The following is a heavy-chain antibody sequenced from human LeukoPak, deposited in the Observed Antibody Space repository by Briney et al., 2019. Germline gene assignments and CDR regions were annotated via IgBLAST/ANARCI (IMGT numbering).Heavy chain of an antibody. CDR3: ARDYGDSKSGLD. D-gene: IGHD4-17*01. CDR1: GGSFSGYY. J-gene: IGHJ4*02. CDR2: INHSGST. V-gene: IGHV4-34*01. Sequence: KASETLSLTCAVYGGSFSGYYWSWIRQPPGKGLEWIGEINHSGSTNYNPSLKSRVTISVDTSKNQFSLKLSSVTAADTAVYCCARDYGDSKSGLDWGQGTLVTVSS.